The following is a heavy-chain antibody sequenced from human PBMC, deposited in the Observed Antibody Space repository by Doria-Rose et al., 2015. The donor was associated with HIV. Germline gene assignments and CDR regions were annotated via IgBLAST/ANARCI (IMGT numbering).Heavy chain of an antibody. CDR1: GASISSDNY. CDR3: VMMPHY. J-gene: IGHJ4*02. Sequence: QVQLQESGPGLVKPSETLSLTCTVSGASISSDNYWGWIRQPPGKGLEWIGSYYFSGRTYYNPSLKSRVTLSADTSKNQFSLNLSSLTAADTAVYYCVMMPHYWGQGTLVTVSS. CDR2: YYFSGRT. D-gene: IGHD3-16*01. V-gene: IGHV4-38-2*02.